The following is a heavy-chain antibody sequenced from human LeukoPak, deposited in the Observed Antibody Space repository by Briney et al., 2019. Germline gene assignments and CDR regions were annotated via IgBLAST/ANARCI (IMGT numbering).Heavy chain of an antibody. D-gene: IGHD5-24*01. CDR1: GFAFSSYA. CDR3: AKRVRDGYNSPFDC. J-gene: IGHJ4*02. CDR2: ISGSGGET. Sequence: PGGSLRLSCAASGFAFSSYAMNWVRQAPGKGLEGVSDISGSGGETSYAESVKGRFTVSRDNSKNTLYLQMNDLRVEDTAIYYCAKRVRDGYNSPFDCWGQGTLVTVSS. V-gene: IGHV3-23*01.